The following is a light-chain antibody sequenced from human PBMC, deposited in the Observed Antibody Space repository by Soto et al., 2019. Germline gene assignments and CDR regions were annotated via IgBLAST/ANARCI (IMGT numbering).Light chain of an antibody. Sequence: QSVLTQPPSVSGAPGQRVTISCTGTSSNIGTGYAVHWYQQFPGTAPKLLIFGDTNRPSGVPDRFSGSKSGTSASLAITGLQAEDEADYYCQSYDISLNGWVFGGGTKVTVL. V-gene: IGLV1-40*01. CDR1: SSNIGTGYA. CDR2: GDT. J-gene: IGLJ3*02. CDR3: QSYDISLNGWV.